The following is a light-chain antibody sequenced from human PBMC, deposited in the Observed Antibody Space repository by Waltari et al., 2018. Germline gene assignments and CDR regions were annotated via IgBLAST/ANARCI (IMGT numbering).Light chain of an antibody. CDR3: CSYAGSSTWV. CDR1: SLDVGSYNL. J-gene: IGLJ3*02. CDR2: EGS. Sequence: QSALTQPASVSGSPGQSITISCTGTSLDVGSYNLFSWYQQNPGKAPKLMIYEGSKRPSGVSNRFSGSKSGNTASLTISGLQAEDEADYYCCSYAGSSTWVFGGGTKLTVL. V-gene: IGLV2-23*01.